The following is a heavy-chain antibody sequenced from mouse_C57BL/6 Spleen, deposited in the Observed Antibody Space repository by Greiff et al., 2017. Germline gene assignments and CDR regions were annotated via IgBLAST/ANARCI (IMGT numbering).Heavy chain of an antibody. CDR2: IYPGDGDT. Sequence: VQLQQSGPELVKPGASVTISCKASGYAFSSSWMNWVKQRPGKGLEWIGRIYPGDGDTNYNGKFKGKATLTADKSSSTAYMQLSSLTSEDSAVYFCARWEDGYYFAYWGQGTLVTVSA. D-gene: IGHD2-3*01. V-gene: IGHV1-82*01. CDR1: GYAFSSSW. J-gene: IGHJ3*01. CDR3: ARWEDGYYFAY.